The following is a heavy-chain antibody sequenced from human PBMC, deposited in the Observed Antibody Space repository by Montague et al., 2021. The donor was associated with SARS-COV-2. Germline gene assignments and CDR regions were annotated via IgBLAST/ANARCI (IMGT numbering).Heavy chain of an antibody. D-gene: IGHD3-9*01. V-gene: IGHV4-59*08. CDR2: VLYNKGT. J-gene: IGHJ4*02. CDR3: VRHPHYDGLNGPPDF. CDR1: GVSVTAYY. Sequence: SETLSLTCTVSGVSVTAYYWSWIRQPPGKGLEWVGDVLYNKGTNFNPSLKSRVAISVDTSKNQFSLRLTSVTAADTAFYHCVRHPHYDGLNGPPDFWDQGTLVTVSS.